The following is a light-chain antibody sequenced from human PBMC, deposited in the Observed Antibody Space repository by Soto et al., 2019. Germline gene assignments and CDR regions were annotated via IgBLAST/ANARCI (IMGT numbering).Light chain of an antibody. V-gene: IGLV2-8*01. Sequence: QSALTQPPSASGSPGQSVTISCTGTSSDVGGYNYVSWYQQHPGKAPKLMIYEVSKRPSGVPDRFSGSKSGNTASLTVSGLQAEDEADYYCSSYAGSIHWFFGTGTKSPS. CDR1: SSDVGGYNY. CDR3: SSYAGSIHWF. J-gene: IGLJ1*01. CDR2: EVS.